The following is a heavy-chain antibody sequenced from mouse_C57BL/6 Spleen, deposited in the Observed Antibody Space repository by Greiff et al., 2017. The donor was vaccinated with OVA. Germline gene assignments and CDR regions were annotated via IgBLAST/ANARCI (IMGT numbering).Heavy chain of an antibody. CDR3: ARGNYGYGGNAMDY. D-gene: IGHD2-2*01. J-gene: IGHJ4*01. V-gene: IGHV1-69*01. CDR1: GYTFTSYW. CDR2: IDPSDSYT. Sequence: VQLQQPGAELVMPGASVKLSCKASGYTFTSYWMHWVKQRPGQGLEWIGEIDPSDSYTNYNQKFKGKSTLTVDKSSSTAYMQLSSLTSEDSAVYYCARGNYGYGGNAMDYWGQGTSVTVSS.